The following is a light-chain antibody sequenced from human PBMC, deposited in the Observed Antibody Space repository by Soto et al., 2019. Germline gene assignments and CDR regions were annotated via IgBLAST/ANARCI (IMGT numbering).Light chain of an antibody. CDR3: QQSYDTPIT. CDR2: AAS. V-gene: IGKV1-39*01. CDR1: QTISSY. J-gene: IGKJ5*01. Sequence: DIQMPQSPSSLSASVGARVPITGRASQTISSYLNWYQQKPGRAPKLLTYAASTLQTGVPSRFSGSGSGTVFTLTINSLQPEEFATYYCQQSYDTPITFGQGTRLEIK.